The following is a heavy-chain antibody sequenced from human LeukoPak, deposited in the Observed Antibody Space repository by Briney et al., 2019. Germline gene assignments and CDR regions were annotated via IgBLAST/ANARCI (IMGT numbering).Heavy chain of an antibody. Sequence: PSETLSLTCSVSGASVRSDSHYRSWIRQPPGKGLEWIGNVYYSGRAAYSPSLKSRVTISVDISKNQFSLQLNSVTAADTAVYYCVRETATYYYDSRGYYRQIEVFDIWGQGTPVIVSS. J-gene: IGHJ3*02. CDR3: VRETATYYYDSRGYYRQIEVFDI. CDR1: GASVRSDSHY. CDR2: VYYSGRA. V-gene: IGHV4-61*01. D-gene: IGHD3-22*01.